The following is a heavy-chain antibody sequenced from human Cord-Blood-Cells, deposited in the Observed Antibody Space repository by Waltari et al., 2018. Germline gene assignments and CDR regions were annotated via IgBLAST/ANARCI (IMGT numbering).Heavy chain of an antibody. J-gene: IGHJ5*02. CDR1: GFTFSSYA. CDR2: ISYDGSNK. CDR3: SGELLNWFDP. V-gene: IGHV3-30-3*01. D-gene: IGHD1-26*01. Sequence: QVQLVESGGGVVQPGRSLRPSCAASGFTFSSYAMHWVRQAPGKGLEWVAVISYDGSNKYYADSVKGRFTISRDNSKNTLYLQMNSLRAEDTAVYYCSGELLNWFDPWGQGTLVTVSS.